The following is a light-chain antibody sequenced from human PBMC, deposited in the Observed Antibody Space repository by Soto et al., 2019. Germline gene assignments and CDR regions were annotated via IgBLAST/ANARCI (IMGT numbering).Light chain of an antibody. J-gene: IGKJ2*01. V-gene: IGKV1-39*01. Sequence: DIQMTQSPASLSASVGDRVTITCRASQNIKNYLNWYQQKPGRAPNLLIYAASTLYSGVPSRFSGSGYGTDFSLTITSLQPGDFAIYYCQQSDSVPQTFGQGTKLEIK. CDR3: QQSDSVPQT. CDR1: QNIKNY. CDR2: AAS.